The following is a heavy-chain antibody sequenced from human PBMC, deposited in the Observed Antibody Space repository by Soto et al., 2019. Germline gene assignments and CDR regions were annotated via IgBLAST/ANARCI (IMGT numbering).Heavy chain of an antibody. CDR3: ARDASYYSLWSGYYPSRNGMDV. V-gene: IGHV3-33*01. Sequence: QVQVVESGGGVVQPGRSLRLSCAASGFTFSSFGMHWVRQAPGKGLEWVSLIWYDGSKKSYGDSVKGRFTISRDNSRNTVDLQMNSLRADDTAVYYGARDASYYSLWSGYYPSRNGMDVWGQGTTVTVSS. D-gene: IGHD3-3*01. J-gene: IGHJ6*02. CDR1: GFTFSSFG. CDR2: IWYDGSKK.